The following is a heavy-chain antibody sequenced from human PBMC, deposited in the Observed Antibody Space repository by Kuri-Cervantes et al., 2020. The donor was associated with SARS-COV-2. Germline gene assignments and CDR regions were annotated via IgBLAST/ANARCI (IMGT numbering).Heavy chain of an antibody. J-gene: IGHJ6*02. Sequence: ASVKVSCKAAGYTFTGYYMHWVRQAPGQGLEWMGWINPNSGGTNYAQKFQGWVTMTRDTSISTAYMELSRLRSEDTAVYYCAREGGGTIQYYYYGMDVWGQGTTVTVSS. D-gene: IGHD3-3*01. CDR1: GYTFTGYY. CDR2: INPNSGGT. V-gene: IGHV1-2*04. CDR3: AREGGGTIQYYYYGMDV.